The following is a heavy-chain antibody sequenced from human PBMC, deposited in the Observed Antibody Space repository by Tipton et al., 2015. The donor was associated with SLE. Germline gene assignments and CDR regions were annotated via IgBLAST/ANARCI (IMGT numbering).Heavy chain of an antibody. CDR3: ASAQDGYNYYYFDF. CDR1: GGSISSYY. J-gene: IGHJ4*02. V-gene: IGHV4-59*01. Sequence: TLSLTCTVSGGSISSYYWSWIRRPPGKALEWIAYINYSGSTNYNPPLKSRVTISVDTSKNQFSLKLSSVTAADTAVYYCASAQDGYNYYYFDFWGQGTLVTVSS. D-gene: IGHD5-24*01. CDR2: INYSGST.